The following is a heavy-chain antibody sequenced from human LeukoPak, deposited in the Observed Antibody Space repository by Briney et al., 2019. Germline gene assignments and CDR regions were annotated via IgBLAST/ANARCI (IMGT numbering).Heavy chain of an antibody. CDR3: AGAGEEYSSSSWAKWFDP. Sequence: SETLSLTCAVYGGSFSGYYWSWIRQPPGKGLEWIGEINHSGSTNYNPSLKSRVTISVDTSKNQFSLKLSSATAADTAVYYCAGAGEEYSSSSWAKWFDPWGQGTLVTVSS. CDR2: INHSGST. V-gene: IGHV4-34*01. CDR1: GGSFSGYY. J-gene: IGHJ5*02. D-gene: IGHD6-6*01.